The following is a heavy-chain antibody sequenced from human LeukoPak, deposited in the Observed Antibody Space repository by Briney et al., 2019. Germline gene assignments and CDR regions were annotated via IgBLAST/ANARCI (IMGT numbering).Heavy chain of an antibody. CDR3: ARYGSIWYLDS. CDR2: TYYRSKWYS. CDR1: GDSVSSNSAA. V-gene: IGHV6-1*01. D-gene: IGHD6-13*01. Sequence: SQTLSLTCAISGDSVSSNSAAWNWIRQCPSRGLEWLGRTYYRSKWYSDYAGSVRSRIAINPDTSKNQFSLQLTSVTPEDTAVYYCARYGSIWYLDSWGQGTLVTVSS. J-gene: IGHJ4*02.